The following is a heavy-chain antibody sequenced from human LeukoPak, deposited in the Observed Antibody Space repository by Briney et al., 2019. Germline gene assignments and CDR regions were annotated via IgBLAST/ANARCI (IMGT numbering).Heavy chain of an antibody. CDR1: GGSISSYY. CDR3: ARNIAVAGRGDYMDV. J-gene: IGHJ6*03. V-gene: IGHV4-59*08. CDR2: IYYSGST. Sequence: EASETLSLTCTVSGGSISSYYWSWIRQPPGKGLEWIGNIYYSGSTNYNPSLKSRVTISVDTSKNQFSLKLSSVTAADTAVYYCARNIAVAGRGDYMDVWGKGTTVTISS. D-gene: IGHD6-19*01.